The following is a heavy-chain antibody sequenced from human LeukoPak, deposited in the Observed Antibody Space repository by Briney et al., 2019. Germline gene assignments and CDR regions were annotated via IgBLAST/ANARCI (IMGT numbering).Heavy chain of an antibody. Sequence: SETLSLTCAVSGGSLSSGGYSWSWIRQPPGKGLEWIGYIFYSGRTYYNPSLKSRVTISVDRSKNQFSLKLSSVTAADTAVYYCVRGGSVIVDSLAPWGQGLLVTVSS. J-gene: IGHJ5*02. D-gene: IGHD2-15*01. CDR1: GGSLSSGGYS. V-gene: IGHV4-30-2*01. CDR3: VRGGSVIVDSLAP. CDR2: IFYSGRT.